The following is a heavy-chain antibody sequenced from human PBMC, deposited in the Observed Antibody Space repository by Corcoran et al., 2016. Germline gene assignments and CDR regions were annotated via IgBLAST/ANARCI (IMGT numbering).Heavy chain of an antibody. J-gene: IGHJ4*02. D-gene: IGHD3-3*01. Sequence: QVQLVESGGGVVQPGRSLRLSCAASGFTFSSYGMYWVRQAPGKGLEWVTVISYDGSNKYYADSVKGRFTISRENSKNTLYLQMNSLRAEDTAVYYCAKDGGQKFWSGYSAPDYWGQGTLVTVSS. CDR3: AKDGGQKFWSGYSAPDY. CDR2: ISYDGSNK. V-gene: IGHV3-30*18. CDR1: GFTFSSYG.